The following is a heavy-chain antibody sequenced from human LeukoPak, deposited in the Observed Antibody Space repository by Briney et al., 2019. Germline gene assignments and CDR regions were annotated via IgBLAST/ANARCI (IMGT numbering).Heavy chain of an antibody. Sequence: GESLKISCKGSGYSFTSYWIGWVRQMPGQGLEWMGIIYPGDSDTSYSSSLQGKVTISADKSISTAYLQWSSLKASDTPMYYCARGPIAYYDILTATYFDYWGQGTLVTVSS. CDR2: IYPGDSDT. J-gene: IGHJ4*02. V-gene: IGHV5-51*01. CDR3: ARGPIAYYDILTATYFDY. CDR1: GYSFTSYW. D-gene: IGHD3-9*01.